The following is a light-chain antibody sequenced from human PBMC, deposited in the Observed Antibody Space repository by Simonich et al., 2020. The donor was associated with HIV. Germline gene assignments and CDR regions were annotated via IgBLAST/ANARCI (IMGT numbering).Light chain of an antibody. V-gene: IGLV2-23*01. CDR1: SSDVGSYNL. Sequence: QSALTQTASVSGSPGQSITISCTGTSSDVGSYNLVSWYQQHPGKAPKLMIYEDSKRPSGVSNRFSGSKSGSTAALTISGLQAEDEADYYCCSYAGSNTWVFGGGTKLTVL. CDR3: CSYAGSNTWV. J-gene: IGLJ3*02. CDR2: EDS.